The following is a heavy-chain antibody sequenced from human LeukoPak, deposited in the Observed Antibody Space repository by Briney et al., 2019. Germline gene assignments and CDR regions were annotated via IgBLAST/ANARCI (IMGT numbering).Heavy chain of an antibody. CDR1: GGSFSGYY. J-gene: IGHJ5*01. Sequence: TSETLSLTCAVYGGSFSGYYWSWIRQPPGKGLEWIGEINHSGSTNYNPSLKSRVTISVDTSKNQFSLKLSSVTAADTAVYYCARQAIAATGNWFDSWGQGTLVTVSS. CDR2: INHSGST. V-gene: IGHV4-34*01. CDR3: ARQAIAATGNWFDS. D-gene: IGHD2-15*01.